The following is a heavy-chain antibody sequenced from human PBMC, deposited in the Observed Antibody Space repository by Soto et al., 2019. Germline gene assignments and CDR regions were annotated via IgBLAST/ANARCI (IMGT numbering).Heavy chain of an antibody. CDR2: ISYDGSNK. Sequence: GSLRLSCAASGFTFSSYGMHWVRQAPGKGLEWVAVISYDGSNKYYANSVKGRFTISKDKSKNTLYMKMNSLRAEDMALYYCAKDPENFWSGYYTAHWFDPWGQGTLVTVSS. CDR1: GFTFSSYG. J-gene: IGHJ5*02. CDR3: AKDPENFWSGYYTAHWFDP. V-gene: IGHV3-30*18. D-gene: IGHD3-3*01.